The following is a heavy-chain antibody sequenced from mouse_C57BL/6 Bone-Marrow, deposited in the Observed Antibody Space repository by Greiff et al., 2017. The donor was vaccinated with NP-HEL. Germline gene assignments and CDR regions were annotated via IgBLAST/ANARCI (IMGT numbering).Heavy chain of an antibody. CDR2: FYPGSGCI. Sequence: VKLLESGAELVNPGASVKLSCKASGYTFTEYTIHWVKQRSGPGLEWIGWFYPGSGCIKYNEKFKDKATLTADKSSSTAYMELRRWTSEDYAVYFCARHVLYRDFEVWGTGTTVTVSS. V-gene: IGHV1-62-2*01. J-gene: IGHJ1*03. D-gene: IGHD1-3*01. CDR1: GYTFTEYT. CDR3: ARHVLYRDFEV.